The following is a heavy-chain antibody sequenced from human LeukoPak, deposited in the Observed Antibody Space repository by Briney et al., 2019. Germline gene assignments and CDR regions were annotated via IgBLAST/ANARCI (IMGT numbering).Heavy chain of an antibody. D-gene: IGHD2-15*01. CDR1: GGSIRSSNW. CDR3: ARDRRGEYCSGGSCYDGWFDP. CDR2: IHYSGTT. J-gene: IGHJ5*02. V-gene: IGHV4-4*02. Sequence: SGTLSLTCAVSGGSIRSSNWWTWVRRPPGKGLEWIGEIHYSGTTNYNPSLKSRVTISVDKSKNPLFLKLSSVTAADTAVYYCARDRRGEYCSGGSCYDGWFDPWGQGTLVTVSS.